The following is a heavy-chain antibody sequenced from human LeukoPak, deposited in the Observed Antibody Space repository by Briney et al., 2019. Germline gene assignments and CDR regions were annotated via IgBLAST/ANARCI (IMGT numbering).Heavy chain of an antibody. J-gene: IGHJ4*02. CDR1: GFTFSSYG. CDR3: ARESEPNYYDSSGHFDY. D-gene: IGHD3-22*01. V-gene: IGHV3-33*01. Sequence: GGSLRLSCAASGFTFSSYGMHWVRQAPGKGLEWVAVIWYDGSNKYYADSVKGRFTISRDNSKNTLYLQMNSLRAEDTAVYYCARESEPNYYDSSGHFDYWGQGTLVTVSS. CDR2: IWYDGSNK.